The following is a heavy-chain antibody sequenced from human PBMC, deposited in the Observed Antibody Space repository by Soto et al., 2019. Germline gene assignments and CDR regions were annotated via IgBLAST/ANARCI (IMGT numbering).Heavy chain of an antibody. D-gene: IGHD2-2*01. CDR1: GFTFSSYG. J-gene: IGHJ6*02. CDR3: TKDGSSVIPAAHPRRYGMDV. Sequence: PGGSLRLSCAASGFTFSSYGMHWVRQGPGKGLEWVAVISYDGGNEYYADSVKGRFTISRDNFKNTQYLQMNSLRAEDTAVYYCTKDGSSVIPAAHPRRYGMDVWGQGTTVTVSS. CDR2: ISYDGGNE. V-gene: IGHV3-30*18.